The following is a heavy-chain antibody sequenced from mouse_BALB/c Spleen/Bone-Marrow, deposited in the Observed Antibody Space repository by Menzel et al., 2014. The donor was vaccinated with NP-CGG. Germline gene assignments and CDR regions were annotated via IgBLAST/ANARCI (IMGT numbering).Heavy chain of an antibody. J-gene: IGHJ1*01. V-gene: IGHV1S81*02. CDR1: GYTFTSYW. CDR2: INPSNGGT. CDR3: ARSPGYWYFDV. Sequence: QVQLKESGAELVRPGVSVKLSCKASGYTFTSYWVHWIKQRPEQGLERIGEINPSNGGTNYNEKSKSKATLTVDKSSNTAYIQLSSLTSEDSAVYYCARSPGYWYFDVWGAGTTVTVSS.